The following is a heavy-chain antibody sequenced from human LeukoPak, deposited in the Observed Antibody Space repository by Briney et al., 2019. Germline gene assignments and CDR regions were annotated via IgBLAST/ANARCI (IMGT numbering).Heavy chain of an antibody. CDR3: ARLRIATDAFDI. D-gene: IGHD2-15*01. CDR1: GGSISSSSYY. Sequence: PSETLSLTCTVSGGSISSSSYYWGWIRQPPGKGLEWIGSIYYSGSTYYNPSLKSRVTISVDTSKNQFSLKLSSVTAPDTAVYYCARLRIATDAFDIWGQGTMVTVSS. CDR2: IYYSGST. J-gene: IGHJ3*02. V-gene: IGHV4-39*01.